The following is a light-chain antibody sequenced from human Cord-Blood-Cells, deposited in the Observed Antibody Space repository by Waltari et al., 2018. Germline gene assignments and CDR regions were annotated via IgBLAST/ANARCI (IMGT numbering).Light chain of an antibody. J-gene: IGKJ2*03. CDR1: QSMSSR. CDR3: QQYNSYSMYS. V-gene: IGKV1-5*03. CDR2: KAS. Sequence: DIQMTQSPSTLFASVGDRVTITCRASQSMSSRLAWYQQKPGKAPKLLIYKASSLESGVQSRFSGSGSVTEFTLTISSLQPDDFATYYCQQYNSYSMYSFGQVTKLEIK.